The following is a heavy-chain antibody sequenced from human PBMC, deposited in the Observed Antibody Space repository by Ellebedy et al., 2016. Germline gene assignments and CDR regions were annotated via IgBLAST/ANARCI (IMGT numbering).Heavy chain of an antibody. CDR3: ATGGISAYEY. CDR2: IKTDEITT. CDR1: GFTISSYW. J-gene: IGHJ4*02. D-gene: IGHD5-12*01. Sequence: GESLKISXAASGFTISSYWMHWVRQAPGKGLVWVSLIKTDEITTIYADSVKGRFTISRDNAKNTLYLQMNSLRAEDTAVYYCATGGISAYEYWGQGTLVAVSS. V-gene: IGHV3-74*01.